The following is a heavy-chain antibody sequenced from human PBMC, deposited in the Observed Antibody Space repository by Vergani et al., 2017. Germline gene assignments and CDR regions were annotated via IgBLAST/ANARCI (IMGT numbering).Heavy chain of an antibody. CDR2: ISYDGSNK. V-gene: IGHV3-30*18. CDR3: AKDPWNTGNYYYYMDV. J-gene: IGHJ6*03. Sequence: QVQLVESGGGVVQPGRSLRLSCAASGFTFSSYGMHWVRQAPGKGLEWVAVISYDGSNKYYADSVKGRFTISRDNSKNTLYLQMNSLRAEDTAVYYCAKDPWNTGNYYYYMDVWGKGTTVTVSS. CDR1: GFTFSSYG. D-gene: IGHD1/OR15-1a*01.